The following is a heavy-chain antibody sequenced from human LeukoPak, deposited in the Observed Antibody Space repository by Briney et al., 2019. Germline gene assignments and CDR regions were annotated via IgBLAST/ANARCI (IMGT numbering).Heavy chain of an antibody. CDR1: GGTFSSYA. Sequence: SVKVSCKASGGTFSSYAISWVRQAPGQGLEWMGGIIPIFGTANYAQKFQGRVMITADESTSTAYMELSSLRSEDTAVYYCAREISFGYDSRVHFDYWGQGTLVTVSS. J-gene: IGHJ4*02. CDR3: AREISFGYDSRVHFDY. V-gene: IGHV1-69*13. D-gene: IGHD3-22*01. CDR2: IIPIFGTA.